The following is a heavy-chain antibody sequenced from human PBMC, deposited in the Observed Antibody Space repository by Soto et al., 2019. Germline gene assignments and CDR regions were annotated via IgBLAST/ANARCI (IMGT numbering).Heavy chain of an antibody. CDR2: ISYDGNTK. CDR1: GFIFSTYA. CDR3: ARPGSGYDVLTGRYFYYYHTVDV. J-gene: IGHJ6*02. Sequence: SLRLSCAAPGFIFSTYAMHWVRLPPGKGLEWVAVISYDGNTKDYADSVKGRFTISRDNSKNTVYLQMSSLRTEDTAVYYCARPGSGYDVLTGRYFYYYHTVDVWGQGTTVTVSS. D-gene: IGHD3-9*01. V-gene: IGHV3-30-3*01.